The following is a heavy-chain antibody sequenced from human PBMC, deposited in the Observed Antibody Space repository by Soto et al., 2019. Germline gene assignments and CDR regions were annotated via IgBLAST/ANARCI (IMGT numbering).Heavy chain of an antibody. CDR2: INPSGDST. V-gene: IGHV1-46*01. CDR3: ARDWEFGF. Sequence: QVQLVQSGAEVKKPGASVKVSCKASGYSFSSYYMHWVRPAPGQGLEWMGVINPSGDSTTYAQKFQGRVTMTKDTSTSTLYMELSSLTSEDTAVYFCARDWEFGFWGQRTLVTVTS. D-gene: IGHD3-10*01. J-gene: IGHJ4*02. CDR1: GYSFSSYY.